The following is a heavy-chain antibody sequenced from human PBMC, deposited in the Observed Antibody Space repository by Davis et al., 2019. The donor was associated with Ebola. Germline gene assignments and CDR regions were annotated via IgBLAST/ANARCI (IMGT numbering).Heavy chain of an antibody. Sequence: ASVKVSCKASGYTFTSYGISWVRQAPGQGLEWMGWISAYNGNTNYAQKLQGRVTMTTDTSTSTAYMELSSLRSEDTAVYYCAKAPSDSFPWFGESFDYWGQGTLVTVSS. CDR1: GYTFTSYG. CDR2: ISAYNGNT. V-gene: IGHV1-18*04. CDR3: AKAPSDSFPWFGESFDY. D-gene: IGHD3-10*01. J-gene: IGHJ4*02.